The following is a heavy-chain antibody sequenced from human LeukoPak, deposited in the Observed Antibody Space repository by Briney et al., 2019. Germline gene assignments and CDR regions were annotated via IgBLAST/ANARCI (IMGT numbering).Heavy chain of an antibody. CDR2: ISGSGGST. CDR3: ANWQYSSGWRGDY. CDR1: GFTFSSYA. J-gene: IGHJ4*02. D-gene: IGHD6-19*01. V-gene: IGHV3-23*01. Sequence: AGGSLTLSCAASGFTFSSYAVSWVRHAPGQGLELVSAISGSGGSTYYADSVKGRFTISRDNTKTTMYLQTNSVRAEDTAVYYCANWQYSSGWRGDYWGQGTLVTVSS.